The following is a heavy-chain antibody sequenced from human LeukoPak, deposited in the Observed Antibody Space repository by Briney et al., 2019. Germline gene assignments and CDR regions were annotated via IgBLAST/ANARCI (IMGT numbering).Heavy chain of an antibody. D-gene: IGHD2-15*01. CDR3: ARQGRDAYYYYYYMDV. V-gene: IGHV4-39*01. Sequence: PSETLSLTCTVSGSSINSGSFYWGWIRQPPGKGLEWIGTIYYTGTTYYNPSLKSRVTISVDTSKSLFSLRLSSVTAADTALYYCARQGRDAYYYYYYMDVWGQGTLVTVSS. CDR2: IYYTGTT. J-gene: IGHJ6*03. CDR1: GSSINSGSFY.